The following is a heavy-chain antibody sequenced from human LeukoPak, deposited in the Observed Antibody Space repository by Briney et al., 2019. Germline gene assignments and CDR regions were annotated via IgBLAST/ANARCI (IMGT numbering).Heavy chain of an antibody. V-gene: IGHV3-23*01. CDR2: ISGGST. CDR3: AQGARCSSTICLISYFDY. CDR1: GFTFSTYA. J-gene: IGHJ4*02. D-gene: IGHD2-2*01. Sequence: GGSLRLSCAASGFTFSTYAMSWVRQAPGKGLEWVSSISGGSTYYADSVKGRFTISRDNSRNTLYLQMNSLRAEDTAVYYCAQGARCSSTICLISYFDYWGQGTLVTVSS.